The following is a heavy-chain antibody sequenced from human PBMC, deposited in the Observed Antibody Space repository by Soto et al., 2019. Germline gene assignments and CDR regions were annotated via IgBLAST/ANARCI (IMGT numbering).Heavy chain of an antibody. D-gene: IGHD5-18*01. V-gene: IGHV3-33*03. J-gene: IGHJ6*02. CDR2: IWYDGNNI. CDR3: AKERTAMAAAGMDV. Sequence: PGGSLRLSCAASGFNFNNYWMDWVRQAPGKGLEWVAAIWYDGNNIYYADSVKGRFTISRDNTKNTLYLQMNSLRAEDTAVYYCAKERTAMAAAGMDVWGQGTTVTVSS. CDR1: GFNFNNYW.